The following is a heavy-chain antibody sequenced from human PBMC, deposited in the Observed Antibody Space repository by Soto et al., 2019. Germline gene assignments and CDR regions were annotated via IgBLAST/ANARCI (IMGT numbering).Heavy chain of an antibody. CDR3: VKDPSAATGPTDVTWFDT. D-gene: IGHD6-25*01. CDR1: WGKCRDYA. CDR2: IWSDGSEK. J-gene: IGHJ5*02. V-gene: IGHV3-33*06. Sequence: SLRVPWSAAWGKCRDYAMHCVSKAPGKGLEWVAVIWSDGSEKYYGASVKGRVTISRDNFKNTVSLQMNSLRVEDTAIYYCVKDPSAATGPTDVTWFDTLRLGTLVTVFS.